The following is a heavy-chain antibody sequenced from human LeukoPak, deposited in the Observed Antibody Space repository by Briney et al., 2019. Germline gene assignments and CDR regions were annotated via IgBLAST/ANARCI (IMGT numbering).Heavy chain of an antibody. J-gene: IGHJ6*02. CDR1: GYSFTSYW. CDR3: ARQPYYYDSSGAGIYYYYGMDV. D-gene: IGHD3-22*01. CDR2: IYPGDSDT. V-gene: IGHV5-51*01. Sequence: GESLKISCKGSGYSFTSYWIGWVRQMPGKGLEWMGIIYPGDSDTRYSPSFQGQVTISADKSISTAYLQWSSLKASDTAMYYCARQPYYYDSSGAGIYYYYGMDVWGQGTTATVSS.